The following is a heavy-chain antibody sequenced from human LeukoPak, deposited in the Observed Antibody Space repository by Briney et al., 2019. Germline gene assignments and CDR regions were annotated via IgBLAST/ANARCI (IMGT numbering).Heavy chain of an antibody. V-gene: IGHV3-72*01. D-gene: IGHD1-26*01. CDR2: SRNKANSHTT. CDR3: ARGRSGTWPWYFDD. J-gene: IGHJ4*02. CDR1: GFTFSDHY. Sequence: GGSLRLSCAASGFTFSDHYMDRVRQAPGKGLEWVGRSRNKANSHTTEYAASVKGRFTISRDDSKNSLYLQMNSLKTEDTAVYYCARGRSGTWPWYFDDWGQGTLVTVSS.